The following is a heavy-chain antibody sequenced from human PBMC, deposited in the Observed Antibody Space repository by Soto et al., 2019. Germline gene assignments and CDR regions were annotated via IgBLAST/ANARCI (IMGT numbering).Heavy chain of an antibody. D-gene: IGHD6-19*01. V-gene: IGHV3-23*01. CDR3: AKDIAVAGDYYYYGMDV. J-gene: IGHJ6*02. CDR2: ISGSGGST. CDR1: GFTFSSYA. Sequence: GGSLRLSCAASGFTFSSYAMHWVRQAPGKGLEWVSAISGSGGSTYYADSVKGRFTISRDNSKNTLYLQMNSLRAEDTAVYYCAKDIAVAGDYYYYGMDVWGQGTTVTVSS.